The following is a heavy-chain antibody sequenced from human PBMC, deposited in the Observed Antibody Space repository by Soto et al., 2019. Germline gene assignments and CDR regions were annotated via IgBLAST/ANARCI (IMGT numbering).Heavy chain of an antibody. Sequence: QVQLVQSGAEVKKPGASVKVSCKASGYTFTSYGISWVRQAPGQGLEWMGWISAYNGNTNYAQKRQGRFTMTTNTSTNTAYMELRGLRSYATAVYYCAREESSPEYWGQGTLVTVSS. D-gene: IGHD3-10*01. CDR3: AREESSPEY. J-gene: IGHJ4*02. V-gene: IGHV1-18*01. CDR2: ISAYNGNT. CDR1: GYTFTSYG.